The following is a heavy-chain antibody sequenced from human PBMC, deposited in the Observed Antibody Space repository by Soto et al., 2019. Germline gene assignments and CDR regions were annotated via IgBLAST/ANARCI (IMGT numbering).Heavy chain of an antibody. D-gene: IGHD3-22*01. CDR2: IKSKTDGGTT. V-gene: IGHV3-15*07. Sequence: PGGSLRLSCAASGFTFSNAWMNWVRQAPGKGLERVGRIKSKTDGGTTDYAAPVKGRFTISRDDSKNTLYLQMNSLKTEDTAVYYCTTDEIGYYDSSGPGTIAFDIWGQGTMVTVSS. CDR3: TTDEIGYYDSSGPGTIAFDI. CDR1: GFTFSNAW. J-gene: IGHJ3*02.